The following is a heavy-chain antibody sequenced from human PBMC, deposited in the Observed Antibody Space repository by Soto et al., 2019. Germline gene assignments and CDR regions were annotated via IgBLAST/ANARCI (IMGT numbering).Heavy chain of an antibody. CDR3: ARVSAKWYYFDY. D-gene: IGHD2-15*01. CDR1: GFTFSSYS. V-gene: IGHV3-21*01. J-gene: IGHJ4*02. Sequence: EVQLVESGGGLVKPGGSLRLSCAASGFTFSSYSMNWVRQAPGKGLEWVSSISSSSSYIYYADSVKGRFTISRDNAKNSLYLQMNSLRAEDTAVYYCARVSAKWYYFDYWGQGTLVTVSS. CDR2: ISSSSSYI.